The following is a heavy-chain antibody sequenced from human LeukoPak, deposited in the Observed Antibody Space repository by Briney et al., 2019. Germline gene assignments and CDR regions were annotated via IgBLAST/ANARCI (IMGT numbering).Heavy chain of an antibody. Sequence: ASVKVSCKASGYTFTSYYMHWVRQAPGQGLEWMGLINPSGGSTSYAQKFQGRVTMTRGTSTSTVYMELSGLRSEDTAVYYCARASLNTGGYFDYWGQGTLVTVSS. CDR1: GYTFTSYY. CDR2: INPSGGST. CDR3: ARASLNTGGYFDY. V-gene: IGHV1-46*03. D-gene: IGHD7-27*01. J-gene: IGHJ4*02.